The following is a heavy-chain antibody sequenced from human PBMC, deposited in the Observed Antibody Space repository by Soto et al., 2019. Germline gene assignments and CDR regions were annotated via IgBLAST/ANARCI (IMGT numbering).Heavy chain of an antibody. Sequence: EVQLVESGGGLVQPGGSLRLSCAASGFTFSIYWMSWVRQAPGKGLEWVANIKKDESKKSYLDSVRGRFTVSRDNAKNSLYLQMNSLTAEDTALYYCARDVSPGTSGLYFDAFDIWGQGTMVTVSS. D-gene: IGHD2-2*01. CDR2: IKKDESKK. CDR3: ARDVSPGTSGLYFDAFDI. V-gene: IGHV3-7*03. J-gene: IGHJ3*02. CDR1: GFTFSIYW.